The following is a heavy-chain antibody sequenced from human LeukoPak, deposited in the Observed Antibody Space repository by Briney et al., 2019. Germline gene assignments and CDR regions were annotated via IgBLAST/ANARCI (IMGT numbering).Heavy chain of an antibody. D-gene: IGHD5-24*01. V-gene: IGHV4-61*02. Sequence: SETLSLTCTVSGGSISSGSYYWSWIRQPAGKGLEWIGRIYTSGSTNYNPSLKSRVTISVDTSKNQFSLKLSSVTAADTAVYYCAGGGGGMATITWYYFDYWGQGTLVTVSS. CDR2: IYTSGST. CDR3: AGGGGGMATITWYYFDY. CDR1: GGSISSGSYY. J-gene: IGHJ4*02.